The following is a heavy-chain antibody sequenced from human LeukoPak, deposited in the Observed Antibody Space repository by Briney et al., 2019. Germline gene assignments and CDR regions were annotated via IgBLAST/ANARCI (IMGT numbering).Heavy chain of an antibody. CDR1: GGSVTSTNW. CDR3: ARVAYYSDRSAFAFFDY. V-gene: IGHV4-4*02. J-gene: IGHJ4*02. D-gene: IGHD3-22*01. CDR2: VHLDGRT. Sequence: SETLSLTCDVSGGSVTSTNWWTWVRQPPGKGLEWIGEVHLDGRTNYNPSLKSRLIMSVDLPENHISLKLTSVTAADTAVYYCARVAYYSDRSAFAFFDYWGRGTLVTVSS.